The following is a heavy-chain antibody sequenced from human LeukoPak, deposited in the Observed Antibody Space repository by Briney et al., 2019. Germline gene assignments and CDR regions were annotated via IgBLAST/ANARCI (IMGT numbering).Heavy chain of an antibody. D-gene: IGHD3-22*01. J-gene: IGHJ4*02. CDR2: VYYNGGT. Sequence: SETLSLTCTVSGGSIDSNYWSWIRQPPGKGLEWLGYVYYNGGTDYNPSLKSRVTISVDTSKNQFSLRLTSVTAADTAVYYCARSGTGLLRYYFDYWGQGTLITVSS. CDR1: GGSIDSNY. V-gene: IGHV4-59*08. CDR3: ARSGTGLLRYYFDY.